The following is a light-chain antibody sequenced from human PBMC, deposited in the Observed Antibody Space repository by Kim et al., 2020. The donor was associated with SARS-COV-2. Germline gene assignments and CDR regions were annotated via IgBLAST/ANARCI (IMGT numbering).Light chain of an antibody. J-gene: IGKJ1*01. CDR3: QKYDSAPWT. CDR1: QGISNH. CDR2: DAS. V-gene: IGKV1-27*01. Sequence: DIQMTQSPSSLSASVGDGVTITCRASQGISNHLARYQQKPGKVPQVLIYDASALQSGVPSRFSGSRSGTDFTLTISSLQPEDVATYYCQKYDSAPWTFGQGTKVDIK.